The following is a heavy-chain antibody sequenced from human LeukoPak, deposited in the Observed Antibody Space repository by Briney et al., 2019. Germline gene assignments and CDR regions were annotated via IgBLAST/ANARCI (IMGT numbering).Heavy chain of an antibody. CDR3: ARDILRYCSGGSCYSDY. CDR1: GFTFSIYS. Sequence: GGSLRLSCAASGFTFSIYSINWVRQAPGKGLEWVSFITGNSNYIYYADSVKGRFTISRDNAKNSLYLQMNSLRAEDTALYYCARDILRYCSGGSCYSDYWGQGTLVTVSS. CDR2: ITGNSNYI. J-gene: IGHJ4*02. D-gene: IGHD2-15*01. V-gene: IGHV3-21*04.